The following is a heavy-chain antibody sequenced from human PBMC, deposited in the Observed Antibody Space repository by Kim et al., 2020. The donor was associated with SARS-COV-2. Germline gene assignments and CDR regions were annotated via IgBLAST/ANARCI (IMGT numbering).Heavy chain of an antibody. Sequence: SETLSLTCTVSGGSVSSGSYYWSWIRQPPGKGLEWIGYIYYSGSTNYNPSLKSRVTISVDTSKNQFSLKLSSVTAADTAVYYCAGDGVYGDYQYVYWGQGTLVTVSS. CDR3: AGDGVYGDYQYVY. D-gene: IGHD4-17*01. J-gene: IGHJ4*02. V-gene: IGHV4-61*01. CDR1: GGSVSSGSYY. CDR2: IYYSGST.